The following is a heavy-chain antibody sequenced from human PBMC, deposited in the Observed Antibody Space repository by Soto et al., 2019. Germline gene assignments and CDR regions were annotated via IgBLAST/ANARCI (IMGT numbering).Heavy chain of an antibody. CDR3: ARDEGICSGGSCYPPLFDY. J-gene: IGHJ4*02. D-gene: IGHD2-15*01. Sequence: QVQLVQSGAEVKKPGSSVKVSCKASGGTFSSYTISWVRQAPGQGLEWMGRIIPILGIANYAQKFQGRVTITADKSTSTAYMELSSLRSEDTAVYYCARDEGICSGGSCYPPLFDYWGQGTLVTVSS. CDR1: GGTFSSYT. CDR2: IIPILGIA. V-gene: IGHV1-69*08.